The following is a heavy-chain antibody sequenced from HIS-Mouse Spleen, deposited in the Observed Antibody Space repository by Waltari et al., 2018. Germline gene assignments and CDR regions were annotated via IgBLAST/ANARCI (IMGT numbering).Heavy chain of an antibody. Sequence: QVQLVQSGAEVKKPGASVKVSCKASGYTFTGYYMHWVRQAPGQGLEWMGWINPNRGGTNYAQKFQGRVTMTRDTSISTAYMELSRLRSDDTAVYYCARLGIRGIAAAGLGYFQHWGQGTLVTVSS. CDR1: GYTFTGYY. CDR3: ARLGIRGIAAAGLGYFQH. J-gene: IGHJ1*01. CDR2: INPNRGGT. V-gene: IGHV1-2*02. D-gene: IGHD6-13*01.